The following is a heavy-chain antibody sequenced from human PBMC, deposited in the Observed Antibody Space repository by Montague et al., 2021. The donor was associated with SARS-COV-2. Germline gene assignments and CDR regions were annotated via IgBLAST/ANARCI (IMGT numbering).Heavy chain of an antibody. V-gene: IGHV4-39*01. CDR3: ARLLTVSRPTAGSDY. Sequence: SETLSLTCTVSGDSISSDYFYWGWIRQPPGKGLEWFVSINYSGITYYNPSLKSLVTISVDTCRNPFSLRLSSVTAADTAICYCARLLTVSRPTAGSDYWGQGTLVTVSS. CDR2: INYSGIT. J-gene: IGHJ4*02. D-gene: IGHD2-2*01. CDR1: GDSISSDYFY.